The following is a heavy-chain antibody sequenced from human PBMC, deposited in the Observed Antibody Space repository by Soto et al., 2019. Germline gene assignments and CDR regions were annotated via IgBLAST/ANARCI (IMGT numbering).Heavy chain of an antibody. CDR3: ARGQVVAAQH. CDR2: IYHSGRT. D-gene: IGHD2-15*01. CDR1: GGSISSGGYS. J-gene: IGHJ4*02. Sequence: QLQLQESGSGLVKPSQTLSLTCAVSGGSISSGGYSWRWIRQPPGKGLEWIGYIYHSGRTYCNPSPKSRATGAGERSKTQFSLKLSSVLAADTAVYYCARGQVVAAQHRGQGTLVTVSS. V-gene: IGHV4-30-2*01.